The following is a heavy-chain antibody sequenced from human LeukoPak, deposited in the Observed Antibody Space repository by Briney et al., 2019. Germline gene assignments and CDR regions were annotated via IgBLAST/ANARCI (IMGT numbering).Heavy chain of an antibody. Sequence: ASVKVSCKASGYTFTSYDINWVRQATGQGLEWMGWMNPNSGNTGYAQKFQGRVTTTSSTSTTTAYMELSSLRSEDTAVYYCARGRTSGYWGQGTLVTVSS. CDR3: ARGRTSGY. CDR2: MNPNSGNT. V-gene: IGHV1-8*01. J-gene: IGHJ4*02. D-gene: IGHD1-14*01. CDR1: GYTFTSYD.